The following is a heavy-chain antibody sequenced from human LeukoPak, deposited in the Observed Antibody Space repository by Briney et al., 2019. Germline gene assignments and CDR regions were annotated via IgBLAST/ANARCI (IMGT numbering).Heavy chain of an antibody. CDR2: IYYTGSS. V-gene: IGHV4-59*01. D-gene: IGHD3-10*01. CDR1: AGSISSYY. J-gene: IGHJ4*02. CDR3: VGVSGSYSSGDY. Sequence: SETLSLTCSVSAGSISSYYWSWIRQPPGKGLEWIGYIYYTGSSNYNPSLKSRVTISLDMSKNQFSLKLSSVTAADTAVYYCVGVSGSYSSGDYWGQGTLVTVSS.